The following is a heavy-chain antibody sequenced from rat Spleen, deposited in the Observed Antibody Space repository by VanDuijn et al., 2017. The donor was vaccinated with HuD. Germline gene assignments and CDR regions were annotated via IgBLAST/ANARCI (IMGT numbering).Heavy chain of an antibody. V-gene: IGHV5-19*01. D-gene: IGHD1-11*01. Sequence: KLSCAASGFTFSNYGMHWIRQAPTKGLEWVASISPSGGSTYYRDSVKGRFTISRDNAKSTLYLQMDSLRSEDTATYYCATDQGYGGYSAYWYFDFWGPGTMVTVSS. CDR3: ATDQGYGGYSAYWYFDF. J-gene: IGHJ1*01. CDR2: ISPSGGST. CDR1: GFTFSNYG.